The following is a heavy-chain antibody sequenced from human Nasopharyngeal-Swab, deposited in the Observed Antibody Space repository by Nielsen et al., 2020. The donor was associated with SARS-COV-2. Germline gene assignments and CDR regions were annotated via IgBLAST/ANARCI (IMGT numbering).Heavy chain of an antibody. Sequence: SETLSLTCTVSGGSISSYYWGWIRQPPGKGLEWIGSIYHSGSTYYNPSLKSRVTISVDTSKNQFSLKLSSVTAADTAVYYCARAGGYSYGYWMRWFDPWGQGTLVTVSS. CDR1: GGSISSYY. CDR3: ARAGGYSYGYWMRWFDP. CDR2: IYHSGST. D-gene: IGHD5-18*01. V-gene: IGHV4-38-2*02. J-gene: IGHJ5*02.